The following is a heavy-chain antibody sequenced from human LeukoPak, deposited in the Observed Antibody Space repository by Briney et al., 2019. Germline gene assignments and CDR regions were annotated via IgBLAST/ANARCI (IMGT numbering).Heavy chain of an antibody. V-gene: IGHV4-59*12. CDR2: ISYSGST. D-gene: IGHD2/OR15-2a*01. Sequence: SSETLSLTCTVSGGSINNYYWTWIRQPPGKGLEWLGYISYSGSTSYIPSLKSRVTISVDTSKNQFSLKVSSVTAADTAVYYCARAVREYLEDAFDIWGQGTIVTVSS. CDR1: GGSINNYY. CDR3: ARAVREYLEDAFDI. J-gene: IGHJ3*02.